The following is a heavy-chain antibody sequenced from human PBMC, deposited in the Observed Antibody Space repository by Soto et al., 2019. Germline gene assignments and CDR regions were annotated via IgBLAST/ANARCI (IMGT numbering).Heavy chain of an antibody. CDR1: GFTFSSYA. Sequence: PGGSLRLSCAASGFTFSSYAMSWVRQAPGKGLEWVSAISGSGGSTYYADSVKGRFTISRDNSKNTLYLQMNSLRAEDTAVYYCAGSSSSGWYGPVYWGQGTLVTVSS. V-gene: IGHV3-23*01. J-gene: IGHJ4*02. D-gene: IGHD6-19*01. CDR2: ISGSGGST. CDR3: AGSSSSGWYGPVY.